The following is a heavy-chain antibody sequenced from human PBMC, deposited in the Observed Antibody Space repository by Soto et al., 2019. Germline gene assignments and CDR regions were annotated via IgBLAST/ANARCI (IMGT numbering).Heavy chain of an antibody. CDR1: GYTFTSYG. V-gene: IGHV1-18*01. D-gene: IGHD6-19*01. J-gene: IGHJ4*01. CDR2: ISAYNGNT. CDR3: ARDMGATEVTGWCEH. Sequence: ASVKVSCKASGYTFTSYGISWVRQAPGQGLEWMGWISAYNGNTNYAQKLQGRVTMTTDTSTSTAYMELRSLRSDDTAVYYCARDMGATEVTGWCEHWGQGTLVIVSA.